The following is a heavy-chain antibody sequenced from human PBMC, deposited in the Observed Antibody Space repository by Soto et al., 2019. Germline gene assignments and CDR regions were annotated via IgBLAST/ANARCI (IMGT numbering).Heavy chain of an antibody. J-gene: IGHJ3*02. CDR2: ISGGSTVI. CDR3: ARDGSYAFDI. V-gene: IGHV3-48*02. CDR1: GFTLSSYN. D-gene: IGHD3-10*01. Sequence: GGSLSLSCAASGFTLSSYNMNWVRQAPGKGLEWVSNISGGSTVIHYTDSVKGRFTISRDNAKNSLYLQMNSLRDEDTAVYYCARDGSYAFDIWGRGTMVTVSS.